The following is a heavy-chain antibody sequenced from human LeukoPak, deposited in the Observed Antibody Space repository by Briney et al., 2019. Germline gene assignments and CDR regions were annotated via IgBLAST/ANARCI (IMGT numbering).Heavy chain of an antibody. Sequence: GGSLRLSXAASGFTFSSYAMSWVRQAPGKGVEWVSAISGSGGSTYYADSVKGRFTISRDNSKNTLYLQMNSLRAEDTAVYYCAKDERSYFDYWGQGTLVTVSS. D-gene: IGHD1-1*01. CDR2: ISGSGGST. CDR1: GFTFSSYA. V-gene: IGHV3-23*01. J-gene: IGHJ4*02. CDR3: AKDERSYFDY.